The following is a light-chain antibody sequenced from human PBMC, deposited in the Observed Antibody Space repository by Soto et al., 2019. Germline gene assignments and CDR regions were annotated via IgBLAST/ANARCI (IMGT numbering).Light chain of an antibody. J-gene: IGKJ4*01. V-gene: IGKV1-8*01. Sequence: AIRMTQSPSSLSASTGDRVTITCRASQGISSYLAWYQQKPGKAHKLLIYAAYTLQSGVPSRFSGSGSGTDFTLTISCLQSEDFATYYCQQYYSYPPSFGGGTKVDIK. CDR3: QQYYSYPPS. CDR2: AAY. CDR1: QGISSY.